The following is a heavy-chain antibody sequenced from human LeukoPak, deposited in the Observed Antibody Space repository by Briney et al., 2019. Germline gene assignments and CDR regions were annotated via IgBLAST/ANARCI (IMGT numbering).Heavy chain of an antibody. CDR1: GFTFSSYA. V-gene: IGHV3-30-3*01. CDR3: ARDKGISVAGTGGFDY. CDR2: ISYDGSNK. D-gene: IGHD6-19*01. J-gene: IGHJ4*02. Sequence: PGRSLRLSCAASGFTFSSYAMHWVRQAPGKGLEWVAVISYDGSNKYYADSVKGRFTISRDNSKNTLYLQMNSLRAKDTAVDYGARDKGISVAGTGGFDYWGQGTLVTVSS.